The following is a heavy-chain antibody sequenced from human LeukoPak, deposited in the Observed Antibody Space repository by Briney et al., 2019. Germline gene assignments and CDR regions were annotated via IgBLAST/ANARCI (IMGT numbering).Heavy chain of an antibody. D-gene: IGHD5-12*01. J-gene: IGHJ5*02. CDR2: ITSTGRYI. V-gene: IGHV3-21*01. CDR3: ARVLRFPAP. CDR1: GFNFIDYT. Sequence: GGSLRLSCAASGFNFIDYTMNWVRQAPGKGLEWVSSITSTGRYIFYADSLKGRFTISRDNAKKSLYLQMNSLRAEDTAVYYCARVLRFPAPWGQGTLVTVSS.